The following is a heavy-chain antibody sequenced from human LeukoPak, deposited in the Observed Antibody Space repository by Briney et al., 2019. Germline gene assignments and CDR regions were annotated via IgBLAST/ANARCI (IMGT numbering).Heavy chain of an antibody. CDR2: IIPIFGTA. D-gene: IGHD6-19*01. J-gene: IGHJ4*02. CDR3: ATYQEGYSSGWYYFDY. CDR1: GGTFSSYA. Sequence: GASVKVSFTASGGTFSSYAISWVRQAPGQGLEWMGGIIPIFGTANYAQKFQGRVTITADESTSTAYMELSSLRSEDTAVYYCATYQEGYSSGWYYFDYWGQGTLVTVSS. V-gene: IGHV1-69*13.